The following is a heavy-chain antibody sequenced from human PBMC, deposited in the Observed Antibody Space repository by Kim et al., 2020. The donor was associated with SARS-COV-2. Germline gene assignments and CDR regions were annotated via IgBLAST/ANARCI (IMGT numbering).Heavy chain of an antibody. D-gene: IGHD2-8*01. CDR3: AREGYAGGVDP. CDR1: GGSINTFY. J-gene: IGHJ5*02. Sequence: SETLSLTCTVSGGSINTFYWSWIRQPPGKGLEWIGYTYYSESPKYNPSLESRVTISLDTSKNQFSLKLSSVTAADTAVYYCAREGYAGGVDPWRQGTLVT. V-gene: IGHV4-59*13. CDR2: TYYSESP.